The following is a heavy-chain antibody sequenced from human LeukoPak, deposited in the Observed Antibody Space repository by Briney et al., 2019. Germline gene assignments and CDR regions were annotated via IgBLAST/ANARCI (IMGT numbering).Heavy chain of an antibody. V-gene: IGHV3-48*04. D-gene: IGHD2-15*01. Sequence: GGSLRLSCAASGFTFSTYSMNWVRQAPGKGLEWVSVISGSGGRTAYADSVKGRFTISRDNAKNSLYLQMNSLRAEDTAVYYCASCSGGSCYSHRNDAFDIWGQGTMVTVSS. CDR3: ASCSGGSCYSHRNDAFDI. CDR1: GFTFSTYS. CDR2: ISGSGGRT. J-gene: IGHJ3*02.